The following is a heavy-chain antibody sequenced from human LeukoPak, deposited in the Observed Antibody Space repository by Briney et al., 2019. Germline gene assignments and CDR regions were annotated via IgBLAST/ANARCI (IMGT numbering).Heavy chain of an antibody. D-gene: IGHD6-19*01. Sequence: PGRSLRLSCAASGFTFSSYWMSWVRQAPGKGLEWVANIKQDGSEKYYVDSVKGRFTISRDNAKNSLYLQMNSLRAEDTAVYYCARGPAVAPFSDFDYWGQGTLVTVSS. CDR1: GFTFSSYW. J-gene: IGHJ4*02. CDR3: ARGPAVAPFSDFDY. CDR2: IKQDGSEK. V-gene: IGHV3-7*01.